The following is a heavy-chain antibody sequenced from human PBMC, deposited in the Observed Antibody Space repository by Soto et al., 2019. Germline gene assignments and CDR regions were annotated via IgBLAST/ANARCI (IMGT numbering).Heavy chain of an antibody. V-gene: IGHV1-69*02. CDR1: GDTFSIYT. Sequence: QVQLVQSWSEVKKTGSSVRVSCKTSGDTFSIYTISWVRQAPGQGLEWMGRVLPFLYITSYSQRFQGRVTITADRSTTTAYMKLTSLRSEDTAVYYCARDRDNSNWPNFDSWGQGTLVTVSS. CDR2: VLPFLYIT. J-gene: IGHJ4*02. CDR3: ARDRDNSNWPNFDS. D-gene: IGHD6-13*01.